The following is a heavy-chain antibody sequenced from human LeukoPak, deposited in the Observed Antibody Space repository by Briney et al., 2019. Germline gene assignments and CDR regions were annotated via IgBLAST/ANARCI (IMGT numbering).Heavy chain of an antibody. Sequence: GGSLRLSCAASGFTFSSYSMNWVRQAPGKGLEWASSISSSSYIYYADSVKGRFTISRDNAKNSLYLQMNSLRAEDTAVYYCARASSGFLFVIDYWGQGTLVTVSS. CDR2: ISSSSYI. J-gene: IGHJ4*02. CDR1: GFTFSSYS. D-gene: IGHD6-19*01. V-gene: IGHV3-21*01. CDR3: ARASSGFLFVIDY.